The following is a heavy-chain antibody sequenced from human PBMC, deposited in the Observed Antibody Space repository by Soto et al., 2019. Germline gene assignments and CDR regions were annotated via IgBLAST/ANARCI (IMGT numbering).Heavy chain of an antibody. CDR2: INHSGGT. V-gene: IGHV4-34*01. Sequence: SETLSLTCVVYRGSFSGHYWSWIRQPPGKGLAWLGEINHSGGTSYNPCRKSRVTISVDTTKSQFSLKLTSVTAAHTAVSYGARGSVDTVDGIGFYEYWGQGTPVTVSS. CDR1: RGSFSGHY. J-gene: IGHJ4*01. CDR3: ARGSVDTVDGIGFYEY. D-gene: IGHD3-22*01.